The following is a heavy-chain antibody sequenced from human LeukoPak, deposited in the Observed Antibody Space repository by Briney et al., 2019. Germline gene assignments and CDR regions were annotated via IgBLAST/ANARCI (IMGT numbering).Heavy chain of an antibody. CDR2: IYSSGST. CDR3: ARKGDYYDSSGYSWYFDL. J-gene: IGHJ2*01. D-gene: IGHD3-22*01. Sequence: SQTLSLTCTVSGGSISSGGYYWSWIRQHPGKGLEWIGYIYSSGSTYYNPSLKSRVTISLDTSKNQFSLKLSSVTAADTAVYYCARKGDYYDSSGYSWYFDLWGRGTLVTVSS. CDR1: GGSISSGGYY. V-gene: IGHV4-31*03.